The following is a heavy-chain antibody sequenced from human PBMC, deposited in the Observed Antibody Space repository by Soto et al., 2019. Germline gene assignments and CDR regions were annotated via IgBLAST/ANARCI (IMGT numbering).Heavy chain of an antibody. CDR3: ARERDYDFWSGYPRYYYYYGMDV. CDR1: GFTFSSYA. CDR2: ISYDGSNK. Sequence: QPGGSLRLSCAASGFTFSSYAMHWVRQAPGKGLEWVAVISYDGSNKYYADSVKGRFTISRDNSKNTLYLQMNSLRAEDTAVYYCARERDYDFWSGYPRYYYYYGMDVWGQGTTVTVSS. D-gene: IGHD3-3*01. V-gene: IGHV3-30-3*01. J-gene: IGHJ6*02.